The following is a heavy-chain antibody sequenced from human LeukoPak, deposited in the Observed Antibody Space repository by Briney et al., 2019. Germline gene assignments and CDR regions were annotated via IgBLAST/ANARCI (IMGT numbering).Heavy chain of an antibody. Sequence: GPSVRVFCKASGHTLTSFDINWVRQATGQGLEWMGWMNPNSGHTVYAQNFQGRVTMTRNTCISTDYMEMSRLRYEDTAVYYCARGQVIVATVDYWGQGTLVTVSS. D-gene: IGHD5-12*01. CDR3: ARGQVIVATVDY. V-gene: IGHV1-8*01. CDR1: GHTLTSFD. CDR2: MNPNSGHT. J-gene: IGHJ4*02.